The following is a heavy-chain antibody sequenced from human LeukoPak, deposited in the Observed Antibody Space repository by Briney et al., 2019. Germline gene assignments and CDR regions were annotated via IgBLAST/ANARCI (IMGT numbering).Heavy chain of an antibody. V-gene: IGHV4-59*02. J-gene: IGHJ6*03. CDR3: ARIDYGDYNFYYYYMDV. Sequence: SETLSLTCSVSGDSVSSYYWSWLRQPPGKGLEWIEYISSGNTNYNPSLQSRVTISVDTSKNQFSLSLNSVTAADTAVYYCARIDYGDYNFYYYYMDVWGKGTTVTASS. D-gene: IGHD4-17*01. CDR2: ISSGNT. CDR1: GDSVSSYY.